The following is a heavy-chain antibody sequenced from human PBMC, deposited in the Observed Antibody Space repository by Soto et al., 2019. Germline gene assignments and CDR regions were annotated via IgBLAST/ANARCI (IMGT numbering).Heavy chain of an antibody. Sequence: QVQLQQWGAGLLKPSETLSLTCAVYGGSFSGYYWSWIRQPPGKGLEWVGEINHSGSTNYYPSLKSRVTISVDTSKNQFSLKLSSVTAADTAVYYCARITYYDFWSGHTHFDYWGQGTLVTVSS. CDR3: ARITYYDFWSGHTHFDY. J-gene: IGHJ4*02. V-gene: IGHV4-34*01. CDR2: INHSGST. CDR1: GGSFSGYY. D-gene: IGHD3-3*01.